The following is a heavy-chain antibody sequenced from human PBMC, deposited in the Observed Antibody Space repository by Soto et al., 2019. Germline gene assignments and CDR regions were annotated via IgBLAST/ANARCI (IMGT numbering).Heavy chain of an antibody. V-gene: IGHV3-11*01. CDR1: GFTFSDYY. D-gene: IGHD4-17*01. Sequence: GGSLRLSCAASGFTFSDYYMSWIRQAPGKGLEWVSYISSSGSTIYYADSKKGRITISRDNAKNSLYLQMNSLRAEDSAVYYCARVGDYGYDAFDIWGQGTMVTVSS. J-gene: IGHJ3*02. CDR2: ISSSGSTI. CDR3: ARVGDYGYDAFDI.